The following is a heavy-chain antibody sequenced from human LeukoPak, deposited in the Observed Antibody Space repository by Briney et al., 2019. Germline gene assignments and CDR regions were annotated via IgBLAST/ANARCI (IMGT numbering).Heavy chain of an antibody. CDR1: GGSISSYY. CDR3: ASYTPDTAMVTGFDY. Sequence: SETLSLTCTVSGGSISSYYWSWIRQPPGKGLEWIGYIYYSGSTNYNPSLKSRVTISVDTSKNQFSLKLSSVTAADTAVYYCASYTPDTAMVTGFDYWGQGTLVTVSS. D-gene: IGHD5-18*01. CDR2: IYYSGST. J-gene: IGHJ4*02. V-gene: IGHV4-59*01.